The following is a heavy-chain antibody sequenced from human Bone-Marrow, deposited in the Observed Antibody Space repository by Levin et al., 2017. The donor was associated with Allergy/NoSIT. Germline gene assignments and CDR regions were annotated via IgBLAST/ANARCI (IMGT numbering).Heavy chain of an antibody. CDR2: ISYDGSNK. CDR1: GFTFSSYG. J-gene: IGHJ6*02. D-gene: IGHD4/OR15-4a*01. V-gene: IGHV3-30*18. Sequence: GGSLRLSCAASGFTFSSYGMHWVRQAPGKGLEWVAVISYDGSNKYYADSVKGRFTISRDNSKNTLYLQMNSLRAEDTAVYYCAKPPVLYYYYGMDVWGQGTTVTVSS. CDR3: AKPPVLYYYYGMDV.